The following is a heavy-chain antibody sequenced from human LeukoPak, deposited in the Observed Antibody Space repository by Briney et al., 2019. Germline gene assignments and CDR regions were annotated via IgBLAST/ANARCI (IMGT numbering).Heavy chain of an antibody. CDR1: GFSLSNARMG. V-gene: IGHV2-26*01. CDR2: IFSNDEK. CDR3: ARSGGYCSGGTCFHFDY. D-gene: IGHD2-15*01. Sequence: SGPTLVKPTQTLTLTCTVSGFSLSNARMGVSWIRQPPGKALEWLANIFSNDEKSYSTSLKSRLTISKDTSKSQVVLTMTNMDPVDTATYYCARSGGYCSGGTCFHFDYWGQGTLVTVSS. J-gene: IGHJ4*02.